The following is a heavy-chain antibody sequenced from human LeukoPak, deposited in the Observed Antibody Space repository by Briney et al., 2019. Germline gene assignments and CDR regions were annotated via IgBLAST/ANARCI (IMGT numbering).Heavy chain of an antibody. Sequence: GGSLRLSCAASGFTFSSYGMHWVRQAPGKGLEWVAVISYDGSNKYYADSVKGRFTISRDNSKNTLYLQMNSLRAEDTAVYYCAKDGIYYDILTGPFDYWGQGTLVTVSS. D-gene: IGHD3-9*01. CDR1: GFTFSSYG. V-gene: IGHV3-30*18. CDR3: AKDGIYYDILTGPFDY. CDR2: ISYDGSNK. J-gene: IGHJ4*02.